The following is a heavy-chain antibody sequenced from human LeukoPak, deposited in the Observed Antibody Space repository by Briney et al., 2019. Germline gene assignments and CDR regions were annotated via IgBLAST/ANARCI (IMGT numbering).Heavy chain of an antibody. Sequence: SETLSLTCTVSGGSISSYYWSWIRQPPGKGLEWIGYIYYSGSTNYNPSLKSRVTISVDTSKNQFSLKLSSVTAADTAVYYCARSLIYGSGSYNYWGQGTLVTVSS. CDR3: ARSLIYGSGSYNY. J-gene: IGHJ4*02. CDR1: GGSISSYY. V-gene: IGHV4-59*08. CDR2: IYYSGST. D-gene: IGHD3-10*01.